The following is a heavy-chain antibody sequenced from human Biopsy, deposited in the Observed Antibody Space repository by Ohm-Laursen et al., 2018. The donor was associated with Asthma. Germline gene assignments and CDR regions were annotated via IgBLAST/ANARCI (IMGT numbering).Heavy chain of an antibody. CDR1: GFTFSSYG. Sequence: SLRLSCAASGFTFSSYGMHWVRQAPGKGLEWVAVIWYDGSNKYYADSVKGRFTISRDNSKNTLYLQMNSLRAEDTAVYYCARDREYSSGWYQPLFDYWGQGALVTVSS. J-gene: IGHJ4*02. CDR2: IWYDGSNK. CDR3: ARDREYSSGWYQPLFDY. D-gene: IGHD6-19*01. V-gene: IGHV3-33*01.